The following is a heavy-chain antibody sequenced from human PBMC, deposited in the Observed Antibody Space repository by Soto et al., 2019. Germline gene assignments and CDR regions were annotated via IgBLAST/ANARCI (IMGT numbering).Heavy chain of an antibody. CDR3: ARDLRYYDSSGYYGPLGY. CDR2: SYYRRNT. CDR1: GGSIDSSDFY. Sequence: SETLSLTCNVSGGSIDSSDFYWVWVRQAPGEGLEWIVSSYYRRNTYYNSFPRSRVSVSVDTSKNQFSLRAEDTAVYYCARDLRYYDSSGYYGPLGYWGQGTLVTVSS. J-gene: IGHJ4*02. D-gene: IGHD3-22*01. V-gene: IGHV4-39*02.